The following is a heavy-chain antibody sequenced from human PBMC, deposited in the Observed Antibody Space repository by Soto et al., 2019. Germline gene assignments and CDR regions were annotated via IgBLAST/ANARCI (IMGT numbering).Heavy chain of an antibody. V-gene: IGHV1-69*13. CDR2: IVPIYRTA. D-gene: IGHD6-13*01. Sequence: SVKVSCKASGGTFSSYRINWVRQAPGQGLEWVGGIVPIYRTADYAQKFQGRVTITADESARTSYMKLRSLKSQDTAVYYCVRDSGAKLSSSWGQGTLVTVSS. CDR1: GGTFSSYR. CDR3: VRDSGAKLSSS. J-gene: IGHJ4*02.